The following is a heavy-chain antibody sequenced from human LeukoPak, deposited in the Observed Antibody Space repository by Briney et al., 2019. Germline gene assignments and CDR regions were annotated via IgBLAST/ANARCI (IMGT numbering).Heavy chain of an antibody. V-gene: IGHV4-4*02. CDR1: GGSISSSNW. CDR2: IYHSGST. Sequence: SGTLSLTCAVSGGSISSSNWWSWVRQPPGKGLEWIGEIYHSGSTNYNPSLKSRVTISVDKSKNQFSLKLSSVTAADTAVYYCARGADGVSSNSRGWFDPWGQGTLVTVSS. CDR3: ARGADGVSSNSRGWFDP. J-gene: IGHJ5*02. D-gene: IGHD2-15*01.